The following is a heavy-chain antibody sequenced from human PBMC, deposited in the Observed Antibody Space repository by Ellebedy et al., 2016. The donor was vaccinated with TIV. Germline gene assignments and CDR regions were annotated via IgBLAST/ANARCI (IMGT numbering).Heavy chain of an antibody. D-gene: IGHD3-22*01. Sequence: SETLSLTXTVSGGSISSGGFYWSWIRQFPGKGLEWIGYIYYSGNTDYNPSLKSRVSISGDTSKNQFSPKLSSVTAADTAMYYCARDQNYDTSGRDALDIWGQGIMVTVSS. CDR1: GGSISSGGFY. V-gene: IGHV4-31*03. J-gene: IGHJ3*02. CDR2: IYYSGNT. CDR3: ARDQNYDTSGRDALDI.